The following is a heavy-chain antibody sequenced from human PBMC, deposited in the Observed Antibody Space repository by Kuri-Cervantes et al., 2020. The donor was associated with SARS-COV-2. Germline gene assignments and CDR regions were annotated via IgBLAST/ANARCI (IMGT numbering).Heavy chain of an antibody. CDR2: ISSSSSTI. CDR3: ARDYCSSTSCYGYYYMDV. CDR1: GFTFSSYS. Sequence: GGSLRLSCAASGFTFSSYSMNWVRQAPGKGLEWVSYISSSSSTIYYADSVKGRFTISRDNAKNSLYLQMNSLRAEDTAVHYCARDYCSSTSCYGYYYMDVWGKGTTVTVSS. D-gene: IGHD2-2*01. V-gene: IGHV3-48*01. J-gene: IGHJ6*03.